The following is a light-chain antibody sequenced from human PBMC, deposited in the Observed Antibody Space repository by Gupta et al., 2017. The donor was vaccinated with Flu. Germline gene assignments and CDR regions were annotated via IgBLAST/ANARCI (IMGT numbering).Light chain of an antibody. J-gene: IGKJ1*01. V-gene: IGKV2-28*01. CDR3: MQTFETPPT. CDR2: LCS. CDR1: QSLLHSNGNNY. Sequence: IVLTQSPLSLPVTPGASAYIPCKSNQSLLHSNGNNYLDWYLQKPGQSPQLLISLCSRRAPGAPDRFRGSGSGTEFSLQISRMEPEDVGIYHCMQTFETPPTFGHWT.